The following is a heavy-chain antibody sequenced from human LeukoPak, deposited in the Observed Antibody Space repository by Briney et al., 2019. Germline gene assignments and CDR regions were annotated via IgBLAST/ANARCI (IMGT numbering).Heavy chain of an antibody. V-gene: IGHV3-21*06. D-gene: IGHD4-17*01. J-gene: IGHJ4*02. Sequence: GGSLRLSCAASGFTFSSYPMTWVRQPPVKGLEWVSSIGGRRTYTYYADSVKGRFTISRDNAKNSLDLQMNNLRAEDTAVYYCARGDDYGHRNYLDSWGQGTLVTVSS. CDR3: ARGDDYGHRNYLDS. CDR2: IGGRRTYT. CDR1: GFTFSSYP.